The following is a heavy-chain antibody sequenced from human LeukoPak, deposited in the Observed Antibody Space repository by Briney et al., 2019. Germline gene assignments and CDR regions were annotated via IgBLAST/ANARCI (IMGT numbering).Heavy chain of an antibody. D-gene: IGHD3-3*01. Sequence: PSETLSLTRTVSGGSICDYYWSWIRQPPGKGLEWSGWIFGGGSSNYNPYLESRLTISVDTSKNQFSLQLTSATAADTAVYYCARRSRGFWSGLHDFWGQGTLVTVSS. J-gene: IGHJ4*02. CDR2: IFGGGSS. V-gene: IGHV4-59*12. CDR3: ARRSRGFWSGLHDF. CDR1: GGSICDYY.